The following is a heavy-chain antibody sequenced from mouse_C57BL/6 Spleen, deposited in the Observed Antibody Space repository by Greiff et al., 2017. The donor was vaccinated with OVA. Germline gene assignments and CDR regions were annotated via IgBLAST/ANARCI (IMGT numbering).Heavy chain of an antibody. Sequence: QVQLQQPGAELVMPGASVKLSCKASGYTFTSYWMHWVKQRPGQGLEWIGEIDPSDSYTNYNQKFKGKSTLTVDKSSSTAYMQLSSLTSEDSAVYYCARPGNGYFDDWGQGTTLTVSS. CDR1: GYTFTSYW. D-gene: IGHD2-2*01. CDR3: ARPGNGYFDD. V-gene: IGHV1-69*01. CDR2: IDPSDSYT. J-gene: IGHJ2*01.